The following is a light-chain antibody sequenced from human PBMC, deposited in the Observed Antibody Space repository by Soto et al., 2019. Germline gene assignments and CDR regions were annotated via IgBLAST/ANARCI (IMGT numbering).Light chain of an antibody. Sequence: DIQMTQSPSSVSASVGDRVTITCRARPCISSWLAWYQQKPGKAPKLLIYASTTLQRGITSRFSGSGSGTDFTLTLRSLQHEDFASYYCQQANSFPYTLGQGPKLEIK. J-gene: IGKJ2*01. CDR1: PCISSW. CDR3: QQANSFPYT. CDR2: AST. V-gene: IGKV1-12*01.